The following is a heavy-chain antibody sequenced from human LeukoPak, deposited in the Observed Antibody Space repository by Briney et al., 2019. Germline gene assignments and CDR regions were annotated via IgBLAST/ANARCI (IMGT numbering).Heavy chain of an antibody. J-gene: IGHJ4*02. CDR1: GGSISDYY. CDR2: IHYSETT. Sequence: PSETLSLTCTVSGGSISDYYWSWIRQPPDKGLEWIGYIHYSETTTYNPSLKSRVTISLDTSKNRFSLKLASVTAADTAVYFCARGTGLTYWGQGTLVTVSS. CDR3: ARGTGLTY. V-gene: IGHV4-59*01.